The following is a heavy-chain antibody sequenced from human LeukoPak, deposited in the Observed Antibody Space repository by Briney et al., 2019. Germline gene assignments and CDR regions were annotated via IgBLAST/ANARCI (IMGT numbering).Heavy chain of an antibody. Sequence: WASVKVSCKASGYTFTSYYMHWVRQAPGQGLEWMGGIIIIFSTANYAEKFQGRVTITADKTTSTAYMELSSLRSEDTAVYYCARAERYSGYSRGLYYFDYWGQGTLVTVSS. CDR3: ARAERYSGYSRGLYYFDY. CDR1: GYTFTSYY. V-gene: IGHV1-69*06. CDR2: IIIIFSTA. D-gene: IGHD5-12*01. J-gene: IGHJ4*02.